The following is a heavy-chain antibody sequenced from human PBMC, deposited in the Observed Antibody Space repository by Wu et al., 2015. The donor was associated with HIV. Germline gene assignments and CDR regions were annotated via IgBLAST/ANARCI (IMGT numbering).Heavy chain of an antibody. CDR1: GYTFTDHY. J-gene: IGHJ4*02. Sequence: QLVQSRAEVTKPGASVSVSCQTSGYTFTDHYIHWVRQAPGQGLEWMGWISAYNGNTNYAQKLQGRVTMTTDTSTSTAYMELRSLRSDDTAMYYCARESRTRWLQFADLDYWGQGTLVTV. V-gene: IGHV1-18*04. CDR3: ARESRTRWLQFADLDY. D-gene: IGHD5-24*01. CDR2: ISAYNGNT.